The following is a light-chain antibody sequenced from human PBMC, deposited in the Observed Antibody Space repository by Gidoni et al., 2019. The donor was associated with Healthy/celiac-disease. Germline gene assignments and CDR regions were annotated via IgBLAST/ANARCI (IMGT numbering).Light chain of an antibody. CDR1: SSDVGGYNY. J-gene: IGLJ2*01. CDR2: DVS. Sequence: QSALTQPASVSGSPGQSITISCTGTSSDVGGYNYVSWYQQHPGKAPKLMIYDVSNRPSGVSNRFSGSKSGNTASLTISGLQTVDEADYYCRSYTSSSALFGGGTKLTVL. V-gene: IGLV2-14*01. CDR3: RSYTSSSAL.